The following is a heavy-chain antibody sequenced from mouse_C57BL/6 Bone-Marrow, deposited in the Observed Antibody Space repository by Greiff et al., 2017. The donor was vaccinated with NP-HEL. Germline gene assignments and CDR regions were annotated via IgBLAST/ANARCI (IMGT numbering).Heavy chain of an antibody. CDR1: GYTFTDYN. D-gene: IGHD2-12*01. V-gene: IGHV1-18*01. CDR2: INPNNGGT. CDR3: ARSVYSVYYFDY. J-gene: IGHJ2*01. Sequence: EVQLQESGPELVKPGASVKIPCKASGYTFTDYNMDWVKQSHGKSLEWIGDINPNNGGTIYNQKFKGKATLTVDKSSSTAYMELRSLTSEDTAVYYCARSVYSVYYFDYWGQGTTLTVSS.